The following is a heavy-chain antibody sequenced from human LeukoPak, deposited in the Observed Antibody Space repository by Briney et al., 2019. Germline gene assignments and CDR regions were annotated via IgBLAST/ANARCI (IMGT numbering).Heavy chain of an antibody. CDR1: GGTFSSYA. J-gene: IGHJ6*03. CDR2: IIPIFGTA. Sequence: SVKVSCKASGGTFSSYAISWVRQAPGQGLEWMGGIIPIFGTANYAQKFQGRVTVTADESTSTAYMELSSLRSEDTAVYYCAREPNYDILTGPTRYYYYMDVWGKGTTVTVSS. V-gene: IGHV1-69*13. CDR3: AREPNYDILTGPTRYYYYMDV. D-gene: IGHD3-9*01.